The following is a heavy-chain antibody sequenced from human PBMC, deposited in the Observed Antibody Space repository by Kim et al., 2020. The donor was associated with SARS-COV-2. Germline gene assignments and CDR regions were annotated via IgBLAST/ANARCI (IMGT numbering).Heavy chain of an antibody. J-gene: IGHJ5*02. V-gene: IGHV3-30-3*01. CDR2: ISYDGSNK. Sequence: GGSLRLSCAASGFTFSSYAMHWVRQAPGKGLEWVAVISYDGSNKYYADSVKDRFTISRDNSKNTLYLQMNSLRAEDTAVYYCARGPSVVVVGGWFDPWGQGTLVTVSS. CDR3: ARGPSVVVVGGWFDP. D-gene: IGHD2-15*01. CDR1: GFTFSSYA.